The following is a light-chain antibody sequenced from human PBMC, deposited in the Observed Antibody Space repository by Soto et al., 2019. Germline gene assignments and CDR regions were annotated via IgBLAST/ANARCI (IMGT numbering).Light chain of an antibody. V-gene: IGKV1-6*01. CDR3: LQDYNYPRT. CDR1: QGIRND. CDR2: AAS. J-gene: IGKJ1*01. Sequence: AIQMTQSPSSLSASVGDRVTITCRASQGIRNDLGWYQQKPGKAPKLQIYAASSLQSGVPSRFSCSGSGTDFTLTISSLQPEDFATSYCLQDYNYPRTFGQRIKVEIK.